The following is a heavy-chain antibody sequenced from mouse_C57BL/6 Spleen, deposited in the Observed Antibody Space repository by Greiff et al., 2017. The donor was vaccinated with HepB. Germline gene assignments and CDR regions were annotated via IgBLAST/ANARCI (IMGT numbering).Heavy chain of an antibody. Sequence: QVHVKQPGAELVKPGASVKMSCKASGYTFTSYWITWVKQRPGQGLEWIGDIYPGSGSTNYNEKFKSKATLTVDTSSSTAYMQLSSLTSEDSAVYYCARSITTVGDYWGQGTSVTVSS. V-gene: IGHV1-55*01. D-gene: IGHD1-1*01. CDR2: IYPGSGST. J-gene: IGHJ4*01. CDR3: ARSITTVGDY. CDR1: GYTFTSYW.